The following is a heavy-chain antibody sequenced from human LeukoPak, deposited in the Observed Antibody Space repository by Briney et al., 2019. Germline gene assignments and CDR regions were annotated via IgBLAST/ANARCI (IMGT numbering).Heavy chain of an antibody. Sequence: SETLSLTCTVSGGSVSSGSYYWSWIRQPPGKGLEWIGYIYYSGSTNYNPSLKSRVTISVDTSKNQFSLKLSSVTAADTAVYYCARVKIDYDFWSGYPYFDYWGQGTLVTVSS. CDR2: IYYSGST. D-gene: IGHD3-3*01. V-gene: IGHV4-61*01. CDR3: ARVKIDYDFWSGYPYFDY. J-gene: IGHJ4*02. CDR1: GGSVSSGSYY.